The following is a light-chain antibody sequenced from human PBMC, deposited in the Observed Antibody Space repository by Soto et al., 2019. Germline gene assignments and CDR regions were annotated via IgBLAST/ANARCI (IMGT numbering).Light chain of an antibody. V-gene: IGKV3-20*01. Sequence: ELVLTQSPGTLSLSPGERATLSCRASQSVSSSFLAWYQQKPGQAPRLLIYGAASRATGIPDRFSGSGSRTDFTLSISRLEPEDFAVYYCQHYGDSRTFDQGTKVEIK. CDR3: QHYGDSRT. CDR1: QSVSSSF. J-gene: IGKJ1*01. CDR2: GAA.